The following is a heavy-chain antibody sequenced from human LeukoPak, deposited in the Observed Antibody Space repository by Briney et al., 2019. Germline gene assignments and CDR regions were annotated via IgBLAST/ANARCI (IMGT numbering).Heavy chain of an antibody. CDR3: AKDPIPASSGWNYYFDY. J-gene: IGHJ4*02. Sequence: GGSLRLSCAASGFTFSSYAMSWVRQAPGKGLEWVSAVSGGGVSTYYADSVKGRFTISRDNSKNTLDLQMNSLRAEDTAVYYCAKDPIPASSGWNYYFDYWGQGALVTVSS. V-gene: IGHV3-23*01. CDR1: GFTFSSYA. D-gene: IGHD6-19*01. CDR2: VSGGGVST.